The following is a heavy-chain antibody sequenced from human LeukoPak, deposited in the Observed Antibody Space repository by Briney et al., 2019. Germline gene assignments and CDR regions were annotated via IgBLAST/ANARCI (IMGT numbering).Heavy chain of an antibody. CDR2: IYYSGST. CDR3: ARSVLSVWGSYRYFDY. D-gene: IGHD3-16*02. J-gene: IGHJ4*02. CDR1: GGSISSSSYY. Sequence: SETLSLTCTVSGGSISSSSYYWGWIRQPPGKGLEWIVSIYYSGSTYYNPSLKSRVTISVDTSKNQFSLKLSSVTAADTAVYYWARSVLSVWGSYRYFDYWGQGTLVTVSS. V-gene: IGHV4-39*01.